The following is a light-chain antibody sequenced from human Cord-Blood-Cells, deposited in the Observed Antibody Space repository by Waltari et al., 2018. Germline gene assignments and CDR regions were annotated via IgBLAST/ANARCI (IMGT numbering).Light chain of an antibody. V-gene: IGLV2-14*01. J-gene: IGLJ3*02. Sequence: QSALTQPASVSGPPGQSITISCPGTSSDVGGYNYVSWYQQHPGKAPKLMIYDVSKRPSGVSNRFSGSKSGNTASLTISGLQAEDEADYYCSSYTSSSTLGVFGGGTKLTVL. CDR3: SSYTSSSTLGV. CDR1: SSDVGGYNY. CDR2: DVS.